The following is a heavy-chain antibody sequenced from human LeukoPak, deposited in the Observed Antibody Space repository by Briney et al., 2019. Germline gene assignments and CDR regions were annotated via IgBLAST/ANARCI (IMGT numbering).Heavy chain of an antibody. CDR1: GGSFSGYY. D-gene: IGHD2-2*01. CDR2: INHSGST. V-gene: IGHV4-34*01. CDR3: ARYPMASTSCFDY. J-gene: IGHJ4*02. Sequence: PSETLSLTCAVYGGSFSGYYWSWTRQPPGKGLEWIGEINHSGSTNYNPSLKSRVTISVDTSKNQFSLKLSSVTAADTAVYCCARYPMASTSCFDYWGQGTLVTVSS.